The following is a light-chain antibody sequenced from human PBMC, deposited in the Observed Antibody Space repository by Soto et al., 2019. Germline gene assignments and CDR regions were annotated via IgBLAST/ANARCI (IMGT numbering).Light chain of an antibody. CDR3: SSYTSSSTPYV. V-gene: IGLV2-14*01. Sequence: QSALTQPASVSGSPGQSITISCTGTSSDVGGYNYVSWYQQHPGKAPKLMIYEVSNRPSGVSNRFYGSKSGNTASLTISGLHAEDEAEYYCSSYTSSSTPYVFGTGTKVTVL. J-gene: IGLJ1*01. CDR2: EVS. CDR1: SSDVGGYNY.